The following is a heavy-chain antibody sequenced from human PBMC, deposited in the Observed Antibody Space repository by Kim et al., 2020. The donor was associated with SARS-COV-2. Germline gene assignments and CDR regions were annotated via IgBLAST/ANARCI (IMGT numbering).Heavy chain of an antibody. CDR1: GFGFGGYA. D-gene: IGHD6-25*01. CDR3: AKEISGSYRMDV. J-gene: IGHJ6*02. V-gene: IGHV3-9*01. CDR2: ISPNSDSK. Sequence: GGSLRLSCAASGFGFGGYAMHWVREAPGKGLEWVSGISPNSDSKTYGDSVKGRFTISRDNDKNSLYLQMNSLRAEDTALYYCAKEISGSYRMDVWGQGTTLIVS.